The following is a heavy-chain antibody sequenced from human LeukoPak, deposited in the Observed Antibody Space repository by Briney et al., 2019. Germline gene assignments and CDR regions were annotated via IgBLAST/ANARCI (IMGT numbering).Heavy chain of an antibody. Sequence: ASVKVSCKASGYTFTSYGISWVRQAPGQGLEWMGWISAYNGNTNYAQKLQGRVTMTTDTSTSTAYMELRSLRSDDTAVYYCARVGGVYCSSTSCFEPWGQGTLVTVSS. D-gene: IGHD2-2*01. J-gene: IGHJ5*02. V-gene: IGHV1-18*04. CDR2: ISAYNGNT. CDR1: GYTFTSYG. CDR3: ARVGGVYCSSTSCFEP.